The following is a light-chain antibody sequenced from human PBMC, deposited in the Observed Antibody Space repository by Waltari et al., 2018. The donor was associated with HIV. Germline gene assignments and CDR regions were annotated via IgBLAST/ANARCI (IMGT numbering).Light chain of an antibody. V-gene: IGLV2-8*01. CDR1: SSDLGVYNS. CDR3: SFYGGSNILV. Sequence: QSALTQPPSASGSPGQSVTIPCTGASSDLGVYNSAAWYQQRPGKAPKVIMSEVSKRSSGVPNRFSGSTSGNTASLTVSGLQADDEAEYFCSFYGGSNILVFGGGTKLTVL. J-gene: IGLJ2*01. CDR2: EVS.